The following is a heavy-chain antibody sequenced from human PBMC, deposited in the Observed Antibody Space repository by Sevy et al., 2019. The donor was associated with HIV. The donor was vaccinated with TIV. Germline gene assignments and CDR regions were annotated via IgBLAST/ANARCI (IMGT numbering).Heavy chain of an antibody. J-gene: IGHJ4*02. CDR1: GYTLNELS. CDR2: FDPEDDEK. D-gene: IGHD3-22*01. V-gene: IGHV1-24*01. Sequence: ASVKVSCKVSGYTLNELSIHWVRQSPGKGLEWMGTFDPEDDEKIYAQKFQGRPTMTEDTSTDTAYMELSRLRSEDTAVYYCATTKDYYDGSGYPFDYWGQGTLVTVSS. CDR3: ATTKDYYDGSGYPFDY.